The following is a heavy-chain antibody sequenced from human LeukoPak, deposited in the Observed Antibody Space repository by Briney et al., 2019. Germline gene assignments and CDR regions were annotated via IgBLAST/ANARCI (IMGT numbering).Heavy chain of an antibody. D-gene: IGHD1-26*01. V-gene: IGHV3-74*01. CDR1: GFSFSGYG. CDR3: LTVVETTIAAFDI. Sequence: GGSLRLSCAASGFSFSGYGMHWVRQAPGKGLVWVSRINSGGSWTTYADSVKGRFTISTDNAKKTLYLQMNSLRVEDTAVYYCLTVVETTIAAFDIWGQGTMVTVSS. J-gene: IGHJ3*02. CDR2: INSGGSWT.